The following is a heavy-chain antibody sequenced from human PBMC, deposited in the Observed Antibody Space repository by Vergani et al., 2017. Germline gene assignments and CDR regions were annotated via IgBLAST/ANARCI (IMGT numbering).Heavy chain of an antibody. Sequence: QVQLQESGPGLVKPSQTLSLTCTVSGGSISSGSYYWSWIRQPAGKGLEWIGRIYTSGSTNYNPSLKSRVTLSVDTSKNQFALKLSSVTAADTAVYYWSREFEITFGGVIVNWFDPGGQGTLVTVSS. CDR1: GGSISSGSYY. J-gene: IGHJ5*02. D-gene: IGHD3-16*02. V-gene: IGHV4-61*02. CDR3: SREFEITFGGVIVNWFDP. CDR2: IYTSGST.